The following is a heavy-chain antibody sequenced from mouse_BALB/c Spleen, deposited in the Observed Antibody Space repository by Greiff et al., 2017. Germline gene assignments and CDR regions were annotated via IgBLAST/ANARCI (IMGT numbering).Heavy chain of an antibody. J-gene: IGHJ2*01. CDR3: ARSLLFDY. V-gene: IGHV5-15*02. CDR1: GFTFSDYG. CDR2: ISNLAYSI. Sequence: EVKLQESGGGLVQPGGSRKLSCAASGFTFSDYGMAWVRQAPGKGPEWVAFISNLAYSIYYADTVTGRFTISRENAKNTLYLEMSSLRSEDTAMYYCARSLLFDYWGQGTTLTVSS.